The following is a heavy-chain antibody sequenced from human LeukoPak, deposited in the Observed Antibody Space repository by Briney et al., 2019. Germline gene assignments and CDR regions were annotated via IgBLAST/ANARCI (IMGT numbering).Heavy chain of an antibody. CDR1: GGSISSYY. D-gene: IGHD4-17*01. CDR3: ARTGTVTTVGMDV. CDR2: IYYSGST. Sequence: SETLSLTCTVSGGSISSYYWSWIRQPPGKGLEWIGYIYYSGSTNYNPSLKSRVTISVDTSKNQFSLKLSSATAADTAVYYCARTGTVTTVGMDVWGQGTTVTVSS. J-gene: IGHJ6*02. V-gene: IGHV4-59*01.